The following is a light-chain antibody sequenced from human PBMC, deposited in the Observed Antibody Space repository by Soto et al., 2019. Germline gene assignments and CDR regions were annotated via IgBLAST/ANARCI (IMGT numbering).Light chain of an antibody. CDR1: QGIRND. CDR2: AVS. V-gene: IGKV1-6*01. CDR3: LHDYTYPWT. Sequence: AIQMTQSPSSLSASIGDRVTITCRASQGIRNDLGWCQQSPGKDPKLLIYAVSYLQSAVPSRFSGSGSDTDFTLTINSLQPEDLATYFCLHDYTYPWTFGQGTKVEIK. J-gene: IGKJ1*01.